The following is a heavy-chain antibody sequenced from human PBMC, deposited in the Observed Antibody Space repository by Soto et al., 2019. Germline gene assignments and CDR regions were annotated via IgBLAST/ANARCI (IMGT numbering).Heavy chain of an antibody. D-gene: IGHD2-2*01. CDR2: ISSDGSNK. J-gene: IGHJ6*02. CDR3: AKSRIPGATLYYYYGLDL. Sequence: QVQMVASGGGVVQPGRSLRLSCAAFNGYAMHWVRQAPGKGLEWVAVISSDGSNKFYADSVKGRFTLSRDISKNTMYLQTNSLRGEDTAVYYCAKSRIPGATLYYYYGLDLWDQGTTVTVSS. V-gene: IGHV3-30-3*02. CDR1: NGYA.